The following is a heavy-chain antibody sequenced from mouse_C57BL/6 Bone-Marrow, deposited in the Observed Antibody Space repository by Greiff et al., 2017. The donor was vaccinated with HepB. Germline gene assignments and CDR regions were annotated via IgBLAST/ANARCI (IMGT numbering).Heavy chain of an antibody. CDR2: ISNGGGST. J-gene: IGHJ4*01. CDR3: ARPGGFY. V-gene: IGHV5-12*01. Sequence: EVQLVESGGGLVQPGGSLKLSCAASGFTFSDYYMYWVRQTPEKRLEWVAYISNGGGSTYYPDTVKGRFTISRDNAKNTLYLQMSRLKSEDTAMYYCARPGGFYWGQGTSVTVSS. CDR1: GFTFSDYY.